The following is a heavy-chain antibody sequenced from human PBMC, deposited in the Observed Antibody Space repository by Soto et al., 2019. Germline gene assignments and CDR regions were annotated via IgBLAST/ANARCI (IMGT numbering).Heavy chain of an antibody. CDR2: INHRGSA. Sequence: SATLSLPCAVYGESFIGYYWTWIRQPPGKGLEWIGEINHRGSANYNPSLKSRVTISVDTSNNQFSLKLSSVTAADTSVYYCARTDIVTTNCFDPWGQGTLVTVSS. CDR1: GESFIGYY. V-gene: IGHV4-34*01. J-gene: IGHJ5*02. D-gene: IGHD5-12*01. CDR3: ARTDIVTTNCFDP.